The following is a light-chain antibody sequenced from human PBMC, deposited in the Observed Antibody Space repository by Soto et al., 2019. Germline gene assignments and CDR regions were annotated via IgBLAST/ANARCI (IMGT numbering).Light chain of an antibody. CDR2: GAS. Sequence: EVVMTQSPATLSVSPEERATLSCRASQSISSDLAWYQQKPGQAPRLLIYGASTRASDIPARFSGSGSGTEFTLTISDMQPDDFATYYCQQYYRYPWMFGQGTKVEV. CDR3: QQYYRYPWM. CDR1: QSISSD. V-gene: IGKV3-15*01. J-gene: IGKJ1*01.